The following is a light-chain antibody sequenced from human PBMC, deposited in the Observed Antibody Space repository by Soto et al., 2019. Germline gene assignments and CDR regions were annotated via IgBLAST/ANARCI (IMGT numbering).Light chain of an antibody. CDR1: QSVSSN. J-gene: IGKJ2*01. CDR2: GAS. V-gene: IGKV3-15*01. CDR3: QQYNYWPT. Sequence: EIVMTQSPATLSVSPGERATLSCRASQSVSSNLAWYQQKPGQAPRLLIYGASTRATGIPARFGGSGSGTEFTLTISSLQSEDFAVYYCQQYNYWPTFGQGTKLEIK.